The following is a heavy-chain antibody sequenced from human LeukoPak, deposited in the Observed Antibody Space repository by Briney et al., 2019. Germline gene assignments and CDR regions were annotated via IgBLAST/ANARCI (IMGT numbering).Heavy chain of an antibody. D-gene: IGHD3-22*01. CDR2: INPNSGGT. J-gene: IGHJ4*02. CDR1: GYTFTGYY. Sequence: ASVMVSCMASGYTFTGYYMHWVRPAPGQGLDWMGWINPNSGGTKYAQRLQDRVIMTRDTSISTAYMELSRLRSDDTAVYYCARRYYYDSSGYYHPNWGQGTLVTVSS. CDR3: ARRYYYDSSGYYHPN. V-gene: IGHV1-2*02.